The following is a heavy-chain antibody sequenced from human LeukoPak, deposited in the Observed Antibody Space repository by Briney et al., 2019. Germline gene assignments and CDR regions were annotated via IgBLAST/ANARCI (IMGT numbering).Heavy chain of an antibody. J-gene: IGHJ6*02. Sequence: SETLSLTCTVSGGXISSYYCSWIRQPPGKGLEWIGYIYCSGSTNYNPSLKSRVTISVDTSKNQFSLKLSSVTAADTAVYYCARDRDYCTNGVWPCYYYGMDVWGQGTTVTVSS. D-gene: IGHD2-8*01. V-gene: IGHV4-59*01. CDR1: GGXISSYY. CDR2: IYCSGST. CDR3: ARDRDYCTNGVWPCYYYGMDV.